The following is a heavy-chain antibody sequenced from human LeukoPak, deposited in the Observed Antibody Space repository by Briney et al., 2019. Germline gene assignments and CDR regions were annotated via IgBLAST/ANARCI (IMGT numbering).Heavy chain of an antibody. V-gene: IGHV4-59*11. CDR2: ISYSGYT. CDR3: ARDWVVVQPCIMDV. CDR1: GGSISSHY. Sequence: SETLSLTCTVSGGSISSHYWSWIRQPPGRGLEWIGYISYSGYTNYNPSLKSRVTISLDTSKNQFSLKLSSVTAADTAVYYCARDWVVVQPCIMDVWGQGTTVTVSS. J-gene: IGHJ6*02. D-gene: IGHD2-2*01.